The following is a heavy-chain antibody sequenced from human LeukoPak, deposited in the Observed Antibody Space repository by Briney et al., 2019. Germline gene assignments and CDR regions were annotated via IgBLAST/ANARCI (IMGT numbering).Heavy chain of an antibody. V-gene: IGHV3-48*03. CDR2: ISGRDSTI. D-gene: IGHD3-16*02. J-gene: IGHJ5*02. CDR3: ARVGYDYVWGSYRNNWFDP. Sequence: GGSLRLSCAASGFTFSRYEMNWVRQAPGKGLEWVSSISGRDSTIYYAVSVKGRFTISRDNARNSLNLQMNSLRAEDTAIYYCARVGYDYVWGSYRNNWFDPWGQGTLVTVSS. CDR1: GFTFSRYE.